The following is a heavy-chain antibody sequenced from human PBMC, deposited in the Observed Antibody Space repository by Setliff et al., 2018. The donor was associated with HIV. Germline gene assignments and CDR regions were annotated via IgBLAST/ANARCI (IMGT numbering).Heavy chain of an antibody. D-gene: IGHD5-12*01. CDR2: ISGSGGST. CDR1: GFSFSSYA. V-gene: IGHV3-23*01. J-gene: IGHJ6*03. CDR3: AEAGSLYVEHYYDYWGQGTLVTGWYYYMDV. Sequence: PGGSLRLSCAASGFSFSSYAMSWVRQAPGKGLEWVSGISGSGGSTYYADSVKGRFTISRDNSKNTVYLQMNSLRAQDTAVYYCAEAGSLYVEHYYDYWGQGTLVTGWYYYMDVWGKGTTVTVSS.